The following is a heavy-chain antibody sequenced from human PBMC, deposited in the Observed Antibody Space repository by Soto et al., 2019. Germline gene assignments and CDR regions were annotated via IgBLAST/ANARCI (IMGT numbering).Heavy chain of an antibody. CDR3: ARARDSYSSGWLQAGSFYFFCMDV. CDR2: IWFDGSVE. CDR1: GFSFKNYG. J-gene: IGHJ6*02. V-gene: IGHV3-33*01. D-gene: IGHD6-19*01. Sequence: PGGSLRLSCAASGFSFKNYGIHWVRQALGKGLEWVAVIWFDGSVEYYADSVQGRFTISRDNAKNTVYLLMNTLRAEDTAIYYCARARDSYSSGWLQAGSFYFFCMDVWGPGATVTVSS.